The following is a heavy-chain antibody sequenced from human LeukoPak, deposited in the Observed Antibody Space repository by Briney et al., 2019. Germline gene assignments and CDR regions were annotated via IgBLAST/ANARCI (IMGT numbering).Heavy chain of an antibody. CDR3: ARAPSEIGGYYPEYFRH. CDR2: IKSDGRT. J-gene: IGHJ1*01. CDR1: GFTFSNHW. V-gene: IGHV3-74*01. D-gene: IGHD3-22*01. Sequence: GGSLRLSCAAAGFTFSNHWMHWVRQAPGKGLVWVSRIKSDGRTNYADSVKGRFTISRDNAKNTVSLQMNSLRAEDTGVYYCARAPSEIGGYYPEYFRHWGQGTLVTVSS.